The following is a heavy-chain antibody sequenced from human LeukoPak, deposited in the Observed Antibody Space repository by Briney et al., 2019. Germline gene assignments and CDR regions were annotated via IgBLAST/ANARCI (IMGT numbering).Heavy chain of an antibody. D-gene: IGHD6-6*01. CDR1: GGSFSGYY. Sequence: SETLSLTCAVYGGSFSGYYWSWIRQPPGKGLEWVGYIYYSGSTYYNPSLKSRVTITVDTSKNQFSLKLSSVTAADTAVYYCARLRSIAARKPYYYYYGMDVWGQGTTVTVSS. V-gene: IGHV4-34*01. CDR3: ARLRSIAARKPYYYYYGMDV. CDR2: IYYSGST. J-gene: IGHJ6*02.